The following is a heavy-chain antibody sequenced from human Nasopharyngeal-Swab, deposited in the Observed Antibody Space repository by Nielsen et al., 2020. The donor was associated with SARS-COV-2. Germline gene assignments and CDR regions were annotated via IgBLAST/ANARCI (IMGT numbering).Heavy chain of an antibody. CDR1: GFIFSNYN. D-gene: IGHD6-13*01. J-gene: IGHJ2*01. Sequence: GGSLRLSCAASGFIFSNYNMNWVRQDPGKGLEWVSYIGVTSSTRYYADSLRGRFTISRDNAKNSLYLQMNSLRAEDTAVYYCARGGSSWPHWYFDLWGRGTLVTVSS. CDR2: IGVTSSTR. CDR3: ARGGSSWPHWYFDL. V-gene: IGHV3-48*04.